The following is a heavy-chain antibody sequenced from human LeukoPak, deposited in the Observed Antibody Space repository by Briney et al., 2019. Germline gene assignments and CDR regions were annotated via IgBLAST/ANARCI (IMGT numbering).Heavy chain of an antibody. V-gene: IGHV3-30*02. CDR1: GFTFSGYG. Sequence: EAGGSLRLSCAASGFTFSGYGMHWVRQAPGKGLEWVAFVRYDSSNKYYADSVKGRFTVSRDNSKNMLYLQMNSLRAEDTAIYYCAKLRQLVRGGAFDYWGQGTLVAVSS. D-gene: IGHD6-13*01. J-gene: IGHJ4*02. CDR2: VRYDSSNK. CDR3: AKLRQLVRGGAFDY.